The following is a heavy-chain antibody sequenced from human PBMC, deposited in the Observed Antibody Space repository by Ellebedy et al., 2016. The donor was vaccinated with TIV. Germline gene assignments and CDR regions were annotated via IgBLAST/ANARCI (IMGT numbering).Heavy chain of an antibody. CDR1: GFTVSDYL. D-gene: IGHD6-6*01. J-gene: IGHJ6*02. Sequence: GGSLRLSCAASGFTVSDYLMTWVRQAPGKGLEWVSLIYKNGGTNYTDSVNGRFTITRDDSKNTLYLQMNSLRAEDTAVYYCASPTLSSGRYYYYGMDVWGQGTTVTVSS. CDR2: IYKNGGT. CDR3: ASPTLSSGRYYYYGMDV. V-gene: IGHV3-66*01.